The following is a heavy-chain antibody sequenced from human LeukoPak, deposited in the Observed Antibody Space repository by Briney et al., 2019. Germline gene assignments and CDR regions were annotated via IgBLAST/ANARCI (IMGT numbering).Heavy chain of an antibody. CDR3: ASSGWTIGGFDY. Sequence: GGSLRLSCAASGLTVSSNYMSWVRQAPGKGLEWVSVIYSGGSTYYTDSVKGRFTISRDNSKNTPYLQMNSLRAEDTAVYYCASSGWTIGGFDYWGQGTLVTVSS. V-gene: IGHV3-66*01. CDR1: GLTVSSNY. CDR2: IYSGGST. D-gene: IGHD6-19*01. J-gene: IGHJ4*02.